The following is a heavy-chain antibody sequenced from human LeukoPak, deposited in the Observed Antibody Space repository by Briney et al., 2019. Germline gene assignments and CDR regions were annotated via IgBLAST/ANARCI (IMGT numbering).Heavy chain of an antibody. Sequence: GGSLRLSCAASGFTFSSYSMNWVRQAPGKGLEWVSSISSSSSYIYYADSVKGRFTISRDNAKNSLYLQMNSLRAEDTAVYYCATPGTSLRPGNWGQGTLVTVSS. CDR1: GFTFSSYS. J-gene: IGHJ4*02. CDR3: ATPGTSLRPGN. V-gene: IGHV3-21*01. CDR2: ISSSSSYI. D-gene: IGHD1-1*01.